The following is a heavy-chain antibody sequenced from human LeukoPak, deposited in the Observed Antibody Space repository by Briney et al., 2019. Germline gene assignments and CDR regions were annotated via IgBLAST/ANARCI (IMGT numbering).Heavy chain of an antibody. CDR1: GGSISSYY. CDR2: IDYSGST. CDR3: ARYSGSSIDY. J-gene: IGHJ4*02. D-gene: IGHD1-26*01. Sequence: SETLSLTCTVSGGSISSYYWSWIRQPPGKGLEWIGYIDYSGSTNYNPSLKSRVTISVDTSKNQFSLKLSSVTAADTAVYYCARYSGSSIDYWGQGTLVTVSS. V-gene: IGHV4-59*01.